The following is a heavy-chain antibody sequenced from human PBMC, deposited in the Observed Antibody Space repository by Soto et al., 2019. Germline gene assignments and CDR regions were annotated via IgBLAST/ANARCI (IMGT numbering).Heavy chain of an antibody. J-gene: IGHJ6*02. Sequence: QVQLVQSGAEVKKPGSSVKVSCKASGGTFSSYAISWVRQAPGQGLEWMGGIIPIFGTANYAQKFQGRVTITADESTGTAYMELRSLRSEDTAVYYCARDQDSSSDGMRGGMDVWGQGTTVTVSS. CDR2: IIPIFGTA. CDR3: ARDQDSSSDGMRGGMDV. CDR1: GGTFSSYA. D-gene: IGHD6-6*01. V-gene: IGHV1-69*01.